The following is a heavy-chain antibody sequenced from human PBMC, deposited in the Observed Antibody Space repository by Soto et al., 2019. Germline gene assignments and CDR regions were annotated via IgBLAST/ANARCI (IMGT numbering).Heavy chain of an antibody. CDR2: ISGSGGST. V-gene: IGHV3-23*01. D-gene: IGHD2-8*01. J-gene: IGHJ4*02. Sequence: SCAASGFTFSSYAMSWVREAPGKGLEWVSAISGSGGSTYYADSVKGRFTISRDNSKNTLYLQMNSLRAEDTAVYYYAKRAPGYCTNGVCYFDYWGQGTLVTVSS. CDR3: AKRAPGYCTNGVCYFDY. CDR1: GFTFSSYA.